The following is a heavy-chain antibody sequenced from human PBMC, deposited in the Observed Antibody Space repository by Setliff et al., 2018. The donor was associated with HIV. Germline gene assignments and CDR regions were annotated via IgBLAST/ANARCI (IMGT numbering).Heavy chain of an antibody. Sequence: SETLSLTCLVFGYNINDGFHWGWIRQSPRKGLEWLGSIYNSGHASYNPSRWSRVTMSVDTSKNRFSLRLTSVTAADTAVYHCVRDRSLRFSQSPSLHYFDVWGQGILVTVSS. J-gene: IGHJ3*01. V-gene: IGHV4-38-2*02. CDR2: IYNSGHA. CDR1: GYNINDGFH. CDR3: VRDRSLRFSQSPSLHYFDV.